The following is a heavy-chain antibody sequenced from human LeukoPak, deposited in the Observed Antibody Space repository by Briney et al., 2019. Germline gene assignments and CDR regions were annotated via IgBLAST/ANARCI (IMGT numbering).Heavy chain of an antibody. CDR2: ISWNSGSI. Sequence: GRSLRLSCAASGFTFDDYAMHRVRQAPGKGLEWVSGISWNSGSIGYADSVKGRFTISRDNAKNSLYLQMNSLRAEDTALYYCVKDYDSSGYYPEYWGQGTLVTVSS. CDR1: GFTFDDYA. J-gene: IGHJ4*02. V-gene: IGHV3-9*01. CDR3: VKDYDSSGYYPEY. D-gene: IGHD3-22*01.